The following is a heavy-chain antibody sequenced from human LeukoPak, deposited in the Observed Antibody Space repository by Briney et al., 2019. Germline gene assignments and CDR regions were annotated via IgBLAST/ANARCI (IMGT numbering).Heavy chain of an antibody. CDR2: LHPDGSHQ. V-gene: IGHV3-7*01. J-gene: IGHJ4*02. D-gene: IGHD3-10*01. CDR1: GFTFSTYF. Sequence: GGSLRLSCAASGFTFSTYFMSWVRQAPGKGLEWVANLHPDGSHQYYVDSVRGRFTISRDNAKNSLYLQMNSLRAEDTAVYYCARGDRGDFDYWGQGTLVTVSS. CDR3: ARGDRGDFDY.